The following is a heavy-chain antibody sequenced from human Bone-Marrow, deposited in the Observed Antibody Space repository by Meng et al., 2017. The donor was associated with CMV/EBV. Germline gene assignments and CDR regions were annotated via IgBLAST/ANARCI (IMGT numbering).Heavy chain of an antibody. D-gene: IGHD3-16*02. Sequence: GSLRLSCTVSGGSISSYYWSWIRQPPGKGLEWIGYIYYSGITNYNPSLKSRVTISVDTSKNQFSLKLSSVTAADTAVYYCARVYDYVWGSYRTNGGFDYWGQGTLVTVSS. CDR2: IYYSGIT. J-gene: IGHJ4*02. CDR1: GGSISSYY. V-gene: IGHV4-59*01. CDR3: ARVYDYVWGSYRTNGGFDY.